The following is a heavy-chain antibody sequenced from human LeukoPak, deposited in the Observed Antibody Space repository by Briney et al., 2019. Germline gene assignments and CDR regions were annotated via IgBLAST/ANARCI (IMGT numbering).Heavy chain of an antibody. CDR3: AREQQWLVPWFDP. CDR1: GGSISSSSYY. V-gene: IGHV4-39*07. CDR2: IYYSGST. Sequence: SETLSLTCTVSGGSISSSSYYWGWIRQPPGKGLEWIGSIYYSGSTNYNPSLKSRVTISVDTSKNQFSLKLSSVTAADTAVYYCAREQQWLVPWFDPWGQGTLVTVSS. J-gene: IGHJ5*02. D-gene: IGHD6-19*01.